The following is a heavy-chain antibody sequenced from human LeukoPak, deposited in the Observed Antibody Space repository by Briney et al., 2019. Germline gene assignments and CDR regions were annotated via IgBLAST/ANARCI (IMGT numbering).Heavy chain of an antibody. CDR1: GFTFRRYA. D-gene: IGHD3-22*01. Sequence: GGSLRPSCVASGFTFRRYALSWVRQAPGKGLEWVSAISGSGGSTYYADSVKGRFTISRDNSKNTLYVQMNSLRAEDTAVYYCARDSRLYYYDTSGTTFDYWGQGTLVTVSS. V-gene: IGHV3-23*01. CDR3: ARDSRLYYYDTSGTTFDY. CDR2: ISGSGGST. J-gene: IGHJ4*02.